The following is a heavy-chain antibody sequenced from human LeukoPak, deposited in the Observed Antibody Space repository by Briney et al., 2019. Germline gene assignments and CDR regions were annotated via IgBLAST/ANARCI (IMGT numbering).Heavy chain of an antibody. CDR3: ANQGRRYCSGSTCYNAPFDY. V-gene: IGHV4-34*01. CDR2: INHSGSI. J-gene: IGHJ4*02. CDR1: GGSFSGYY. D-gene: IGHD2-2*02. Sequence: SETLSLTCAVYGGSFSGYYWSWIRQPPGKGLEWIGEINHSGSINYNPSLKSRVSISEDKSKKQFSLKLTSVTAADTAVYYCANQGRRYCSGSTCYNAPFDYWGQGTLVTVSS.